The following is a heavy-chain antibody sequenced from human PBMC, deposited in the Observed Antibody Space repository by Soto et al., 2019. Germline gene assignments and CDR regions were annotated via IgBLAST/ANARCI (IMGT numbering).Heavy chain of an antibody. CDR3: ASSRSGWLDY. V-gene: IGHV4-39*01. CDR2: IYYSGST. Sequence: SETLSLTCTVSGGSISSSSYYWGWIRQPPGKGLEWIGSIYYSGSTYYNPSLKSRVTISVDTSKNQFSLKLSSVTAADTAVYYCASSRSGWLDYWGQGTLVTVSS. D-gene: IGHD6-19*01. CDR1: GGSISSSSYY. J-gene: IGHJ4*02.